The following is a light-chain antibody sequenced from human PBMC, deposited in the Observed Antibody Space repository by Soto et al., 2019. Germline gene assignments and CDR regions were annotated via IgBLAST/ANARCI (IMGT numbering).Light chain of an antibody. Sequence: SYELTQPPSVSVSPGQTATIACSGDKLGDKYACWYQQKPGQSPVLVIYQNTKRPSGIPERFSGSNSGNTATLTISGTPAMDKDTYYCQAWDSSTGVFGGGTKLTVL. J-gene: IGLJ2*01. CDR3: QAWDSSTGV. CDR2: QNT. V-gene: IGLV3-1*01. CDR1: KLGDKY.